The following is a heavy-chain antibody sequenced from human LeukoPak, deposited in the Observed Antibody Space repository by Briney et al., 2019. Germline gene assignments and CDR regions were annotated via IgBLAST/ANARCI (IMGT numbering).Heavy chain of an antibody. J-gene: IGHJ4*02. CDR2: IYYTGST. Sequence: SETLSLTCSVSGGSISNYYWSWIRQPPGKGLEWIGYIYYTGSTSYNPSLKSRVTISIDTSKNQFSLKLSSVTAADTAVYYCASQINHYDSIDYWGQGTLVTVSS. CDR3: ASQINHYDSIDY. CDR1: GGSISNYY. V-gene: IGHV4-59*01. D-gene: IGHD3-22*01.